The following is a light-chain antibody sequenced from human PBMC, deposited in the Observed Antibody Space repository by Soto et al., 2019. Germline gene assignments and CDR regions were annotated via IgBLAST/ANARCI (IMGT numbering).Light chain of an antibody. CDR1: SSDVGGYNY. V-gene: IGLV2-14*01. Sequence: QSALTQPASVSASPGQSITISCTGTSSDVGGYNYVSWYQQHPGKAPKLMIYAVSNRPSGVSNRFSGSKSGNTASLTISGLRAEDEADYYCSSYTISSTLYVFGTGTKVTVL. CDR2: AVS. CDR3: SSYTISSTLYV. J-gene: IGLJ1*01.